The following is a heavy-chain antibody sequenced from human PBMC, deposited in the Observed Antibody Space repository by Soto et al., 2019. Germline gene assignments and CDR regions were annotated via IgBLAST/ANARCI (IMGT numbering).Heavy chain of an antibody. CDR2: IYHSGNT. D-gene: IGHD1-26*01. J-gene: IGHJ5*02. V-gene: IGHV4-4*02. Sequence: VQLRQSGPGLVKPSGTLSLTCAVSGGSISSSNWWTWVRQAPGKGLEWIGEIYHSGNTYYNPSLKGRVTMTVDKSNNQFSLKLNSVTAADTAVYYCATLPPRVVASLLPIPTWGQGTLVTVSS. CDR3: ATLPPRVVASLLPIPT. CDR1: GGSISSSNW.